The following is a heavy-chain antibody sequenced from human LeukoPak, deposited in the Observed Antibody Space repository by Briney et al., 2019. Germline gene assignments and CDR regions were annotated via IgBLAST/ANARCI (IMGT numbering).Heavy chain of an antibody. J-gene: IGHJ4*02. V-gene: IGHV1-69*04. CDR1: GGTFSSYA. D-gene: IGHD4-17*01. CDR2: IIPILGIA. CDR3: ARGDYEEV. Sequence: SVKLSCKASGGTFSSYAISWVRQAPGQGLEWMGRIIPILGIANYAQKFQGRVTITADKSTSTAYMELSSLRSEDTAVYYCARGDYEEVWGQGTLVTVSS.